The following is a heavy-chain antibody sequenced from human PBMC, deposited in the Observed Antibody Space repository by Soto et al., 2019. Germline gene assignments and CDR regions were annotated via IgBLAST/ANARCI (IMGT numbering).Heavy chain of an antibody. D-gene: IGHD2-15*01. CDR2: IYYSGGT. CDR1: GGTISSRGYY. Sequence: SETLSLTCTVSGGTISSRGYYWSWNRQHPGKGLEGIGYIYYSGGTYYSTSLKSRVTISVDTSKCQFSLNLSFVTDADTAVYYCAAKGTPATALYVFGYRGQGSLVTVSS. CDR3: AAKGTPATALYVFGY. J-gene: IGHJ4*02. V-gene: IGHV4-30-4*08.